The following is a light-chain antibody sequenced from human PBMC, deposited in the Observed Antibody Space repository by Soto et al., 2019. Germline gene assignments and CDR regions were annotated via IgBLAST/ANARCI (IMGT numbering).Light chain of an antibody. Sequence: DIQVTQSPSTLSASVGDRVTITCRASQSINGWLAWYQQKPGQAPNLLIYKASTLESGVPSRFSGSGSGTEFTLTVSSLQPDDFATYYCHQYHNFPRTFGQGTKVDIK. V-gene: IGKV1-5*03. CDR1: QSINGW. CDR3: HQYHNFPRT. CDR2: KAS. J-gene: IGKJ1*01.